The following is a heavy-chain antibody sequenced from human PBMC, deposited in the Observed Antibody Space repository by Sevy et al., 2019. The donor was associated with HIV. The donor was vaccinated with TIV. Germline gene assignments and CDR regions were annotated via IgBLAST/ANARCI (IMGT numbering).Heavy chain of an antibody. D-gene: IGHD3-3*01. CDR1: GFTFSSHG. J-gene: IGHJ3*01. V-gene: IGHV3-23*01. Sequence: GGSLRLSCAASGFTFSSHGINWVRQAPGKGLEWVSAITRSGGSTNYADSVKGRFSISRDKSKNTLYLQMNSLRTEDTAVYYCAKDRSVEVALDVWGQGTMVTVSS. CDR2: ITRSGGST. CDR3: AKDRSVEVALDV.